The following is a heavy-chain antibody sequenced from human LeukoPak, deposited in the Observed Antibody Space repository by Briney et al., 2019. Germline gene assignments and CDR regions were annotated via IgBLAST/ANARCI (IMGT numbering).Heavy chain of an antibody. Sequence: GGSLRLSCTASGFPFSAYWISWVRQAPGKGLEWVANIKEDGSVQDYADSVKGRFTISRDNAKNSLYLQMNSLRVDDTGLYYCVGQLLRVVWGKGTTVTVSS. J-gene: IGHJ6*04. V-gene: IGHV3-7*01. CDR1: GFPFSAYW. CDR3: VGQLLRVV. D-gene: IGHD2-2*01. CDR2: IKEDGSVQ.